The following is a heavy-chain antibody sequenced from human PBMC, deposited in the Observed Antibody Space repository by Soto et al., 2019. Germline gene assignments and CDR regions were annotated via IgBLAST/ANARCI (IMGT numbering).Heavy chain of an antibody. CDR3: AARYCTNGVCYYFDY. CDR2: IHYSGST. CDR1: GGSISSSSYY. V-gene: IGHV4-39*01. D-gene: IGHD2-8*01. Sequence: SETLSLTCTVSGGSISSSSYYWGWIRQPPGKGLEWIGHIHYSGSTYYNPSLKSRVTISADTSKNQFSLKLSSVTAADAALYNCAARYCTNGVCYYFDYWGLGALVTVSS. J-gene: IGHJ4*02.